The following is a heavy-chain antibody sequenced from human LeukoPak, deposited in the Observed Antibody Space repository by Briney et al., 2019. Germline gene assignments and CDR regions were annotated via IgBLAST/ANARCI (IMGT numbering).Heavy chain of an antibody. CDR1: GYTFTSHY. CDR3: ARDNSVGDIAWWFDP. D-gene: IGHD3-16*02. Sequence: ASVKVSCKASGYTFTSHYMHWVRQAPGQGLEWMGLINPSGSSTLYTQKFQGRVTMTRDMSTTTDYMELSSLRSEDTAVYYCARDNSVGDIAWWFDPWGQGTLVTVSS. J-gene: IGHJ5*02. V-gene: IGHV1-46*01. CDR2: INPSGSST.